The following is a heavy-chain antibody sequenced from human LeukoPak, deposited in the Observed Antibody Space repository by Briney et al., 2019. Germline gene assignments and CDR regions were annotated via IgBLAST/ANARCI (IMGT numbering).Heavy chain of an antibody. CDR2: ISSSSSYI. J-gene: IGHJ6*03. Sequence: KSGGSLRLPCTASGFIFSTYNMNWVRQAPGKGLEWVSSISSSSSYIYYADSVKGRFTISRDNAKNSLYLQMNSLRAEDTAVYYCARGVDCSSTSCYYDYYYMDVWGKGTTVTVSS. CDR1: GFIFSTYN. CDR3: ARGVDCSSTSCYYDYYYMDV. V-gene: IGHV3-21*01. D-gene: IGHD2-2*01.